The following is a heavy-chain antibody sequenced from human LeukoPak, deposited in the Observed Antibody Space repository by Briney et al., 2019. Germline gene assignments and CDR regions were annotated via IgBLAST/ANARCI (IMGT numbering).Heavy chain of an antibody. J-gene: IGHJ4*02. V-gene: IGHV3-21*01. CDR1: GFTFSSYS. CDR2: ISSSSSYI. CDR3: AGYCSGGSCYD. Sequence: GGSLRLSCAASGFTFSSYSMNWVRQASGKGLEWVSSISSSSSYIYYADSVKGRFTISRDNAKISLYLQMNSLRAEDTAVYYCAGYCSGGSCYDWGQGTLVTVSS. D-gene: IGHD2-15*01.